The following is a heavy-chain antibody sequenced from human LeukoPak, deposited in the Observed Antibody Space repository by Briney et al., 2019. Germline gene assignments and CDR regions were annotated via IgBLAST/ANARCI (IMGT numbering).Heavy chain of an antibody. J-gene: IGHJ4*02. V-gene: IGHV1-69*13. CDR2: IIPIFGTA. CDR1: GGTFSSYA. D-gene: IGHD6-19*01. Sequence: GASVKVSCKASGGTFSSYAISWVRQAPGQGLEWMGGIIPIFGTANYAQKFQGRVTITADESTSTAYMELSSLRSEDTAVYYCASSIAVAGLDYWGQGTLVTVSS. CDR3: ASSIAVAGLDY.